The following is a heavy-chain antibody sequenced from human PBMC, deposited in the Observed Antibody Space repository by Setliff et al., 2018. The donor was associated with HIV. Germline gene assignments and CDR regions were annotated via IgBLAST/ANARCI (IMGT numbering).Heavy chain of an antibody. CDR1: GDSVTTPYY. J-gene: IGHJ6*03. CDR3: ARHSPVTTEDYMDV. D-gene: IGHD4-17*01. CDR2: IYHSGAT. Sequence: PSETLSLTCTLSGDSVTTPYYWGWIRQPPGKGLEWVGSIYHSGATCFTPSLKSRVTLSVDTSKNQFFLRLTSVSAADTGLYFCARHSPVTTEDYMDVWGKGTTVTV. V-gene: IGHV4-38-2*02.